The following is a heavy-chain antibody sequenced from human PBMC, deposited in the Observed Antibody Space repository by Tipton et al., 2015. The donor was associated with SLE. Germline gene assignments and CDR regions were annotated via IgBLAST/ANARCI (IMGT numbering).Heavy chain of an antibody. CDR1: GYTFTSYG. CDR3: ARGSIKLWGGGAFDI. V-gene: IGHV1-18*01. D-gene: IGHD5-18*01. Sequence: QSGPEVKKPGASVKVSCKASGYTFTSYGISWVRQAPGQGLEWMGWISAYNGNTMTTDTSTSTAYMELRSLRSDDTAVYYCARGSIKLWGGGAFDIWGQGTMVTVSS. CDR2: ISAYNG. J-gene: IGHJ3*02.